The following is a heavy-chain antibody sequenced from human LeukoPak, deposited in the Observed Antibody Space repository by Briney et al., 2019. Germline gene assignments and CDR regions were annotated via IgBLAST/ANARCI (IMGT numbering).Heavy chain of an antibody. D-gene: IGHD3-16*01. CDR2: ISGSGGST. CDR3: AKALMITFGGVMISDY. Sequence: GGSLRLSCAASGFTFSSYAMSWVRPAPGKGLEWVSAISGSGGSTYYADSVKGRFTISRDNSKNTLYLQMNSLRAEDTAVYYCAKALMITFGGVMISDYWGQGTLVTVSS. V-gene: IGHV3-23*01. CDR1: GFTFSSYA. J-gene: IGHJ4*02.